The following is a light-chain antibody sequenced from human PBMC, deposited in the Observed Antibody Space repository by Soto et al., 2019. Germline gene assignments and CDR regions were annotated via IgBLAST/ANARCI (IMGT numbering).Light chain of an antibody. CDR3: SSFASTHTYV. CDR1: SSDVAFYNH. V-gene: IGLV2-14*01. Sequence: QCVLTQPASVSGSPVHSMTISCTGTSSDVAFYNHVSWYQQHPGKAPKLLIYEVNNRPSGVSHRFSGSKSGNTASLTISGLQAEDEADYYCSSFASTHTYVFGTGTKVTVL. J-gene: IGLJ1*01. CDR2: EVN.